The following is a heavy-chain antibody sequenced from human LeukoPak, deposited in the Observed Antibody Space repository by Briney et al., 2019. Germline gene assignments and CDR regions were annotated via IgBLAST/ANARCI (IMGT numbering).Heavy chain of an antibody. CDR1: GFTFSSYA. CDR3: ARDPDVMYSSGWLDY. CDR2: ISYDGSNK. V-gene: IGHV3-30*04. D-gene: IGHD6-19*01. Sequence: GGSLRLSCAASGFTFSSYAMHWGHQAPGKGLEWVAVISYDGSNKYYADSVKGRFTISRDNSKNTLYLQMNRLRAEDTAVYYCARDPDVMYSSGWLDYWGQGTLVTVSS. J-gene: IGHJ4*02.